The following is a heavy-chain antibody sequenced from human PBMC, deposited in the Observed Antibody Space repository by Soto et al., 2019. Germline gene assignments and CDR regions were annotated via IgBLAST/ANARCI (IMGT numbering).Heavy chain of an antibody. CDR3: ARDTAAKYSDSNSYYPPLDH. J-gene: IGHJ4*02. V-gene: IGHV4-30-4*01. D-gene: IGHD3-22*01. CDR1: VDSINTYYY. Sequence: SETLSLTCTFSVDSINTYYYWIWIRQPPGKGLEWIGHIYYSGGTFYSPSLKSRLALSVDTSKNQFSLRLSSVTAADTAVYYCARDTAAKYSDSNSYYPPLDHWGQGTLVNVSS. CDR2: IYYSGGT.